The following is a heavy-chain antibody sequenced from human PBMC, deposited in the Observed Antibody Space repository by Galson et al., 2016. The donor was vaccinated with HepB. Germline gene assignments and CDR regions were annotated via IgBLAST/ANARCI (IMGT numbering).Heavy chain of an antibody. CDR3: ARGSTTLLYY. J-gene: IGHJ4*02. Sequence: LSLTCTISGASISTYYWSWIRQPPGRGLEWVGYIYYSGSTNYNPSLKSRVTISLDTSKNQFSLRLSSVTAADTAVYYCARGSTTLLYYWGQGTLVTVSS. CDR2: IYYSGST. D-gene: IGHD1-26*01. CDR1: GASISTYY. V-gene: IGHV4-59*01.